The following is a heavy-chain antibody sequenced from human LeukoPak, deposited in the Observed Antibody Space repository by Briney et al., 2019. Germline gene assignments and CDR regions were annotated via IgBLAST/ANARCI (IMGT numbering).Heavy chain of an antibody. J-gene: IGHJ3*02. D-gene: IGHD6-19*01. CDR1: GYTFTSYG. V-gene: IGHV1-18*01. Sequence: ASVKVSCKASGYTFTSYGISWVRQAPGQGLEWMGWISVYNGNTNYAQKLQGRVTMTTDTSTSTAYMELRSLRSDDTAVYYCARDLHVYSSGWYSKSRAFDIWGQGTMVTVSS. CDR2: ISVYNGNT. CDR3: ARDLHVYSSGWYSKSRAFDI.